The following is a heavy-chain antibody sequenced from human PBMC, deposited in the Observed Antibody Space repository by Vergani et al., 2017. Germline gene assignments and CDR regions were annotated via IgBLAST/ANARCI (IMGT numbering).Heavy chain of an antibody. J-gene: IGHJ5*02. CDR3: ARAIAAAGSVWFDP. D-gene: IGHD6-13*01. Sequence: QVQLQESGPGLVKPSETLSLTCTVSGGSISSYYWSWIRQPPGKGLEWIGYIYYSGSTNYNPSLKSRVTISVDTSKNQISLKLSSVTAADTAMYYCARAIAAAGSVWFDPWGQGTLVTVSS. CDR1: GGSISSYY. V-gene: IGHV4-59*01. CDR2: IYYSGST.